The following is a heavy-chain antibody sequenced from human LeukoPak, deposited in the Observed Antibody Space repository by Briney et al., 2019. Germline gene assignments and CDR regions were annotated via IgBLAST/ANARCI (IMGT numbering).Heavy chain of an antibody. CDR3: AREKWLRLGGYFDY. Sequence: GGSLRLSCAASGFTFSDYYMSWIRQAPGKGLEWVSYISGSGSTIYYADSVKGRFTISRDNANNLLYLQMNSLRAEDTAIYYCAREKWLRLGGYFDYWGQGTLVTVSS. CDR2: ISGSGSTI. D-gene: IGHD5-12*01. J-gene: IGHJ4*02. CDR1: GFTFSDYY. V-gene: IGHV3-11*01.